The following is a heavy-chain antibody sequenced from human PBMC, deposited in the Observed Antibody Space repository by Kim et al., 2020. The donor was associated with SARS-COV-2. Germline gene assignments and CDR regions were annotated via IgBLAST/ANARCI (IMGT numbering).Heavy chain of an antibody. Sequence: SVKVSCKASGGTFSSYAISWVRQAPGQGLEWMGGIIPIFGTANYAQKFQGRVTITADESTSTAYMELSSLRSEDTAVYYCASKGFPGRYYYGSGSSYHNWFXPWGQGTLVTVSS. CDR1: GGTFSSYA. CDR3: ASKGFPGRYYYGSGSSYHNWFXP. J-gene: IGHJ5*02. CDR2: IIPIFGTA. D-gene: IGHD3-10*01. V-gene: IGHV1-69*13.